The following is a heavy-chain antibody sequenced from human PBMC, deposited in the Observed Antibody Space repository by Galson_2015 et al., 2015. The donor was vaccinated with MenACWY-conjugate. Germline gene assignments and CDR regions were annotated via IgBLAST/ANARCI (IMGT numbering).Heavy chain of an antibody. J-gene: IGHJ6*01. CDR1: GFTFSSYA. Sequence: SLRLSCAASGFTFSSYAMSWVRQGPGKGLEWASTITGRGGSNYYVDSVGGRFPIFRDDSTDTLYVQMHRLRADDTAVYYCAKRLFPGYYYYGMDVWGQGTTVTVSS. CDR3: AKRLFPGYYYYGMDV. CDR2: ITGRGGSN. V-gene: IGHV3-23*01.